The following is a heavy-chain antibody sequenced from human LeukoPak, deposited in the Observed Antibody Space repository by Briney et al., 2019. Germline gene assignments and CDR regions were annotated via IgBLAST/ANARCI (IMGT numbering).Heavy chain of an antibody. CDR3: AKDALPYPYSSGWSWFDP. V-gene: IGHV3-30-3*02. J-gene: IGHJ5*02. D-gene: IGHD6-19*01. CDR1: GFPFSSYA. CDR2: ISYDGSNK. Sequence: GGSLRLSCAASGFPFSSYAMHWVRQAPGKGLEWVAVISYDGSNKYYADSVKGRFTISRDNSKNTLYLQMNSLRAEDTAVYYCAKDALPYPYSSGWSWFDPWGQGTLVTVSS.